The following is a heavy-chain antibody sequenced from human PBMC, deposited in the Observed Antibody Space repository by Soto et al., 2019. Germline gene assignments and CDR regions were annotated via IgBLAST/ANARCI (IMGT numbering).Heavy chain of an antibody. CDR1: GGTFSSYA. J-gene: IGHJ6*04. Sequence: SVKVSCKASGGTFSSYAISWVRQAPGQGLEWMGGIIPIFGTANYAQKFQGRVTITADESTSTAYMELSSLRSEDTAVYYCARGLWFGELDARWYGIEVWGKGNTVNFS. V-gene: IGHV1-69*13. CDR2: IIPIFGTA. CDR3: ARGLWFGELDARWYGIEV. D-gene: IGHD3-10*01.